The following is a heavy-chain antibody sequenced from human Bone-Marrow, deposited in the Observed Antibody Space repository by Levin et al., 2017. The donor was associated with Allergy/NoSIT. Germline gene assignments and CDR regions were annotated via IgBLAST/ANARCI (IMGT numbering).Heavy chain of an antibody. D-gene: IGHD3-10*02. CDR3: AKDLVVFGEFEVNYYFYYMDV. CDR2: ITSSGDNT. V-gene: IGHV3-23*01. J-gene: IGHJ6*03. Sequence: GGSLRLSCAASGFTFSNYAMNWVRQAPGEGLKWVSAITSSGDNTYYADSVKGRFSISRDNSRNTVSLQMNSLRAEDTAVYYCAKDLVVFGEFEVNYYFYYMDVWGKGTTVTVSS. CDR1: GFTFSNYA.